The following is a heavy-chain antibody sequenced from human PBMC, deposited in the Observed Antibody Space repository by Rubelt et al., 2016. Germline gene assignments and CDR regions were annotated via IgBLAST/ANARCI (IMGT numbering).Heavy chain of an antibody. Sequence: QVQLQESGPGLVKPSETLSLTCTVSGGFISRHHWSWIRQPPGKGLEWIAYISHSGYTNYTPSLTSRVTLSVDTSKNQFSRKRRSVTAADTAVYYCARVLDLDWFDPWGQGTLVTVSS. CDR1: GGFISRHH. D-gene: IGHD3-9*01. V-gene: IGHV4-59*11. CDR2: ISHSGYT. CDR3: ARVLDLDWFDP. J-gene: IGHJ5*02.